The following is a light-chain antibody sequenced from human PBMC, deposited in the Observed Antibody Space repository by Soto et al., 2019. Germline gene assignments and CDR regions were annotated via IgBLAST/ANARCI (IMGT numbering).Light chain of an antibody. J-gene: IGLJ1*01. CDR2: GSY. CDR1: RSNIAASSD. V-gene: IGLV1-40*01. Sequence: PLSVYAAAGQRVTSSCTWRRSNIAASSDIHWYRHLPGTAPQLLLYGSYNRPPGVPDRFSGSQSATSASLAITGLQAEDEADYYCQSYRSSLRLSGFGSRTKLTVL. CDR3: QSYRSSLRLSG.